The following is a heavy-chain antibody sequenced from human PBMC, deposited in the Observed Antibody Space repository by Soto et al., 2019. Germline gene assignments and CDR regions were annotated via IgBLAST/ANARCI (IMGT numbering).Heavy chain of an antibody. Sequence: QVQLVESGGGVVQPGRSLRLSCAASGFTFSSYGMHWVRQAPGKGLEWVAVIWYDGSNKYYADSVKGRFTISRDNSKNTLYLQMNSLRAEATAVYYCARGGVGSYYRGDYWGQGTLVTVSS. CDR3: ARGGVGSYYRGDY. CDR1: GFTFSSYG. V-gene: IGHV3-33*01. J-gene: IGHJ4*02. CDR2: IWYDGSNK. D-gene: IGHD1-26*01.